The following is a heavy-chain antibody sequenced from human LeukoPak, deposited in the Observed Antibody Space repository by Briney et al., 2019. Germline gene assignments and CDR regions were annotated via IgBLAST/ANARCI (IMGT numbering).Heavy chain of an antibody. V-gene: IGHV4-30-2*01. D-gene: IGHD1-26*01. CDR3: ARLRRSGSTRYYFDY. J-gene: IGHJ4*02. CDR1: GGSISSGVYY. CDR2: IYHSGST. Sequence: SETLSLTCTVSGGSISSGVYYWSWIRQPPGKGLEWIGYIYHSGSTYYNPSLKSRVTISVDRSKNQFSLKLSSVTAADTAVYYCARLRRSGSTRYYFDYWGQGTLVTVSS.